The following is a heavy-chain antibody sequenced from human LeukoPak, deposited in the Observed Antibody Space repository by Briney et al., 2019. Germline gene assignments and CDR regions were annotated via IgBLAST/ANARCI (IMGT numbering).Heavy chain of an antibody. CDR1: GYTFTGYH. J-gene: IGHJ4*02. CDR3: ARGITMVRGVILSY. CDR2: INPNSGGT. D-gene: IGHD3-10*01. V-gene: IGHV1-2*02. Sequence: ASVKVSCKASGYTFTGYHMHWVRQAPGQGLEWMGWINPNSGGTNYAQKFQGRVTMTRDTSISAAYMELSRLRSDDTAVYYCARGITMVRGVILSYWGQGTLVTVSS.